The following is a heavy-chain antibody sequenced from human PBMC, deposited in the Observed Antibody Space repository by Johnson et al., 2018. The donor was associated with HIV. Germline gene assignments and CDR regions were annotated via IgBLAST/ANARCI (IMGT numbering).Heavy chain of an antibody. D-gene: IGHD1-7*01. CDR2: IYSKTDGGKT. V-gene: IGHV3-15*01. Sequence: EVQLVESGGGLVQPGGSLRLSCAASGFTFSDHYMDWVRQAPGKGLEWVGCIYSKTDGGKTAYAAPVKGRFTISRDDSKNTLYLQRNSLKSEDTAVYYCNTDQVGRNYGGKYHIWGQGTMVTVSS. CDR3: NTDQVGRNYGGKYHI. J-gene: IGHJ3*02. CDR1: GFTFSDHY.